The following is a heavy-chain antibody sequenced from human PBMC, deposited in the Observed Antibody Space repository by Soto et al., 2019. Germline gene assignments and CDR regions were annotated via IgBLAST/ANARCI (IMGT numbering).Heavy chain of an antibody. Sequence: PGGSLRLSCAASGFTFSSYSMTWVRQAPGKGLEWVSSISSSSYIYYADSVKGRFTISRDNAKNSLYLQMNSLRAEDTAVYYCARGLYYYASSGYYGNWGQGT. J-gene: IGHJ4*02. CDR3: ARGLYYYASSGYYGN. V-gene: IGHV3-21*01. CDR1: GFTFSSYS. CDR2: ISSSSYI. D-gene: IGHD3-22*01.